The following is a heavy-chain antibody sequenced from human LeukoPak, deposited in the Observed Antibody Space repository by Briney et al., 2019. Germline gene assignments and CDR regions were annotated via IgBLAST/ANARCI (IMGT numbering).Heavy chain of an antibody. J-gene: IGHJ4*02. CDR1: GFTFSSYS. D-gene: IGHD3-10*01. V-gene: IGHV3-21*01. CDR3: ARDNMVRGVIDY. Sequence: GGSLRLSCAASGFTFSSYSMTWVRQAPGKGLEWVSSIGSSSSYIYYAHSVKGRSPSSRDEAKDSLYLQMTSRRTEDPSVYYCARDNMVRGVIDYWGQGTLVTVSS. CDR2: IGSSSSYI.